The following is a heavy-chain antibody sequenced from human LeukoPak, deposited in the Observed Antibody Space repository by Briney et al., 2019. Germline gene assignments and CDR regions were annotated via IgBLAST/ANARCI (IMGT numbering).Heavy chain of an antibody. Sequence: PGGSLRLSCAASGFTFNNYAMSWVRQAPGKGLEWVSAISGSDAGTYYADSVKGRFTISRDNAKNTLYLQSNSLRAGDTAVYYCAKGVVGAIDRWGQGSLVTVSS. CDR1: GFTFNNYA. V-gene: IGHV3-23*01. CDR3: AKGVVGAIDR. CDR2: ISGSDAGT. D-gene: IGHD1-26*01. J-gene: IGHJ5*02.